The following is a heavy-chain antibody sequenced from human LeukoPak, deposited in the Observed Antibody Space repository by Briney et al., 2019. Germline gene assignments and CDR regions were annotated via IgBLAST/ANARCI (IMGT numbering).Heavy chain of an antibody. J-gene: IGHJ4*02. CDR3: ARSPLMVRGVIITRLNDC. Sequence: PSETLSLTCTVSGGSISSSSYYWGWIRQPPGKGLEWIGSIYYSGSTYYNPSLKSRVTISVDTSKNQFSLKLSSVTAADTAVYYCARSPLMVRGVIITRLNDCWGQGTLVTVSS. V-gene: IGHV4-39*01. D-gene: IGHD3-10*01. CDR2: IYYSGST. CDR1: GGSISSSSYY.